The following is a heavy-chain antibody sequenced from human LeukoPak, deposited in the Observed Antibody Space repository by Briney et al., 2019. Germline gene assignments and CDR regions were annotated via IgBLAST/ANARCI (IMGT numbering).Heavy chain of an antibody. CDR2: IKQDESEK. J-gene: IGHJ4*02. V-gene: IGHV3-7*03. CDR3: ARARTGDGYSFYFDY. Sequence: PGGSLRLSCAASEFTFSRYWMSWVRQAPGKGLEWVANIKQDESEKYYVDSVKGRFTISRDNTKNSLYLQMNSLRAGDTAVYYCARARTGDGYSFYFDYWGQGTLVTVPS. CDR1: EFTFSRYW. D-gene: IGHD5-18*01.